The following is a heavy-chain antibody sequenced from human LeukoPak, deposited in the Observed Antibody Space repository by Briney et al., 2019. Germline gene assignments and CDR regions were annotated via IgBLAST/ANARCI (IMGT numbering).Heavy chain of an antibody. V-gene: IGHV3-23*01. J-gene: IGHJ4*02. CDR1: GFTFGDYA. CDR3: AKVGIEQWLSQGQFFDY. CDR2: ISGSGDNT. D-gene: IGHD6-19*01. Sequence: GGPLRLSCTASGFTFGDYAISWVRQAPGKGLEWVSGISGSGDNTHYADSVKGRFTISRDNSKNTLYLQMNSLRAEDTAVYYCAKVGIEQWLSQGQFFDYWGQGTLVTVSS.